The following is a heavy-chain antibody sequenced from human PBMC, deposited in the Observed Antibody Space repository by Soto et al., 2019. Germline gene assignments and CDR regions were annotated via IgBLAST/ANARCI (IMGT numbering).Heavy chain of an antibody. CDR2: IKIKTDGGTT. CDR1: GFTFSNAW. V-gene: IGHV3-15*01. Sequence: EVQLVESGGGLVKPGGSLRLSCAASGFTFSNAWMSWVRQAPGKGLEWVGRIKIKTDGGTTDYAAPVKGRFTISREDSKNTLYLQMNSLKTEDTAVYYCTTPNMTQVNWGQGTLVTVSS. J-gene: IGHJ4*02. CDR3: TTPNMTQVN.